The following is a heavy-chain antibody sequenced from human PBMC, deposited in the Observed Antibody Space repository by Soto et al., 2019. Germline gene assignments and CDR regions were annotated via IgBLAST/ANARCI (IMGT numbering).Heavy chain of an antibody. CDR3: ARGAFCGGAPGCRDMDV. Sequence: QIQLVQSGGEVKKPEASVKVSCKSSGYTFISHSITWVRQAPGPGLEWMGRISAYNGNTNYAQKLQGRVTMTTDTSTSTAYMELRSLRSDDTAVYYCARGAFCGGAPGCRDMDVWGQGTTVTVSS. J-gene: IGHJ6*02. V-gene: IGHV1-18*01. CDR2: ISAYNGNT. CDR1: GYTFISHS. D-gene: IGHD2-21*01.